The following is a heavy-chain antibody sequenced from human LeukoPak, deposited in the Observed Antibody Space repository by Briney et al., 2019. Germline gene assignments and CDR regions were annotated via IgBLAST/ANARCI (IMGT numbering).Heavy chain of an antibody. CDR1: GGSISSSRYH. CDR3: AGHPELLRDCDY. Sequence: SETLSLTCTVSGGSISSSRYHWGWIRQPPGKGLEWIGNIYYSGSTYYNPSLKSRVTISVDTSKKEFSLKLSSVTAADTAVYYCAGHPELLRDCDYWGQGTRVTVS. D-gene: IGHD3-10*01. V-gene: IGHV4-39*01. J-gene: IGHJ4*02. CDR2: IYYSGST.